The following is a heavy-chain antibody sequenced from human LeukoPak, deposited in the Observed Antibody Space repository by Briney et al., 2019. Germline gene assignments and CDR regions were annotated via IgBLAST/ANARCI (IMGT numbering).Heavy chain of an antibody. J-gene: IGHJ4*02. V-gene: IGHV3-23*01. CDR2: INGPGDST. CDR3: AKGNRLVDY. D-gene: IGHD1-14*01. Sequence: PGGSLRLSCAVSGFTFSSYAMSWVRQAPGKGLEWVSVINGPGDSTYYADSVKGRFTVSRDNSKNTLYLQMNSLRAEDTAVYYCAKGNRLVDYWGQGTLVTVSS. CDR1: GFTFSSYA.